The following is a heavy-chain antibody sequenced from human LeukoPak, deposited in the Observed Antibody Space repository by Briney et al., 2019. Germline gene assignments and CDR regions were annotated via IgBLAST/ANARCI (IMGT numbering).Heavy chain of an antibody. CDR2: ISSSSSYI. Sequence: GGSLRLSCAASGFTFSSYAMSWVRQAPGKGLEWVSSISSSSSYIYYADSVKGRFTISRDNAKNSLYLQMNSLRAEDTAVYYCARAYCSSTSCSYYFDYWGQGTLVTVSS. J-gene: IGHJ4*02. V-gene: IGHV3-21*01. CDR1: GFTFSSYA. CDR3: ARAYCSSTSCSYYFDY. D-gene: IGHD2-2*01.